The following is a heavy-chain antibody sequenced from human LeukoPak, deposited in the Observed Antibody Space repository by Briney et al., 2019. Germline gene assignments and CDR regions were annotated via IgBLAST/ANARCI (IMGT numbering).Heavy chain of an antibody. J-gene: IGHJ6*03. Sequence: GGSLRLSCAASGFTFSSYEMNWVRQAPGKGLEWVSYISSSGSTIYYADSVKGRFTISRDNAKNSLYLQMNSLRAEDTAFYYCARAVVINFYYYYMDVWGKGTTVTVSS. D-gene: IGHD2-21*01. V-gene: IGHV3-48*03. CDR3: ARAVVINFYYYYMDV. CDR2: ISSSGSTI. CDR1: GFTFSSYE.